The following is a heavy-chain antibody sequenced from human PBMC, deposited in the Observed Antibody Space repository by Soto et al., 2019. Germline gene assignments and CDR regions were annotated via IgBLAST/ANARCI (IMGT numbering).Heavy chain of an antibody. CDR1: GFTFSDYA. Sequence: EVQLLESGGGLVQPGGSLRLSCAASGFTFSDYAMSWVRQAPGKGLEWVSAITGSGGRPYYADSVKGRFTISRDRTKSTLYLQMSGLRAEDTAVYFCAKATYYYDSSSYYRVYVDYWGQGTLVTVSS. D-gene: IGHD3-22*01. CDR2: ITGSGGRP. J-gene: IGHJ4*02. V-gene: IGHV3-23*01. CDR3: AKATYYYDSSSYYRVYVDY.